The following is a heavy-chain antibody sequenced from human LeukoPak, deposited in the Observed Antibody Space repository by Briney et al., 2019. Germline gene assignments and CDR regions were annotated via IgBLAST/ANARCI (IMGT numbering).Heavy chain of an antibody. CDR1: GFTFKDYG. CDR3: AKHMRATNTYSFFGLDV. V-gene: IGHV3-9*01. Sequence: GRSLRLSCAATGFTFKDYGMHWVRQPPGKGLEWVSSINWNGGGTDYADSVKGRFTISRDNAKNSLYLQLSSLRPVDTALYYCAKHMRATNTYSFFGLDVWGQGTTVTVSS. J-gene: IGHJ6*02. D-gene: IGHD1-26*01. CDR2: INWNGGGT.